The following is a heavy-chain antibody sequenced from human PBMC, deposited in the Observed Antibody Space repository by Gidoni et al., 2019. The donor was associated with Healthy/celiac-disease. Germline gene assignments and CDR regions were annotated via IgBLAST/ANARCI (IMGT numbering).Heavy chain of an antibody. Sequence: EVQLVESGGGLVQPGGSLRLSCAASGFTFSSYSMNWVRQAPGKGLEWVSYISSSSSTIYYADSVKGRFTISRDNAKNSLYLQMNSLRDEDTAVYYCARDGPYDYGDHGWFDPWGQGTLVTVSS. J-gene: IGHJ5*02. CDR1: GFTFSSYS. CDR3: ARDGPYDYGDHGWFDP. D-gene: IGHD4-17*01. CDR2: ISSSSSTI. V-gene: IGHV3-48*02.